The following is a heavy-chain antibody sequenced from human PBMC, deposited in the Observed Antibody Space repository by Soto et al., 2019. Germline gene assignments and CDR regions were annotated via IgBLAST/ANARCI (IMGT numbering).Heavy chain of an antibody. Sequence: GGSLRLSCAASGFTFSSYAMSWVRQAPGKGLEWVSAISGSGGSTYYADSVKGRFTISRDNSKNTLYLQMNSLRGEDTAVYYCAKTDCSSTSCYGSLYYYGMDVWGQGTTVTVSS. CDR2: ISGSGGST. V-gene: IGHV3-23*01. J-gene: IGHJ6*02. CDR3: AKTDCSSTSCYGSLYYYGMDV. CDR1: GFTFSSYA. D-gene: IGHD2-2*01.